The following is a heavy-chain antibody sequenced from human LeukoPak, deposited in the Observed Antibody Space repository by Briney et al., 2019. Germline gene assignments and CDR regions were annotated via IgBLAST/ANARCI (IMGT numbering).Heavy chain of an antibody. CDR3: AKDDPYRTAAARSYCGGDCQVGDDY. CDR2: ISGSGGST. D-gene: IGHD2-21*01. V-gene: IGHV3-23*01. CDR1: GFTFSSYA. Sequence: GGSLRLSCAASGFTFSSYAMSWVRQAPGKGLEWVSAISGSGGSTYYADSVKGRFTISKDNSKNTLYLQMNSLRAEDTAVYYCAKDDPYRTAAARSYCGGDCQVGDDYWGQGTLVTVSS. J-gene: IGHJ4*02.